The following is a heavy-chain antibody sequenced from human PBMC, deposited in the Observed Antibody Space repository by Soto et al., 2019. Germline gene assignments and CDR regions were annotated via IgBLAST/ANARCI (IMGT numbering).Heavy chain of an antibody. CDR1: GFTFSSYG. CDR3: AGVPTSTGY. J-gene: IGHJ4*02. V-gene: IGHV3-30*03. Sequence: QVQLVESGGGVAQPGRSLRLSCAASGFTFSSYGIHWVRQAPGKGLEWVAVISYDGSNKYYADSVKGRFSISRDNSKKTLYLQMNSLRTEDTAVYYCAGVPTSTGYWGQGTLVTVSS. CDR2: ISYDGSNK.